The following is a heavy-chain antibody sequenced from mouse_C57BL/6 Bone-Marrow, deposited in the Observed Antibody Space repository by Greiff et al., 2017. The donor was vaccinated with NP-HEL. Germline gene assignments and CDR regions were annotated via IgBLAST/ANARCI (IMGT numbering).Heavy chain of an antibody. CDR2: ILPGSGST. CDR3: ARRRLYYYGSSYDYFDY. V-gene: IGHV1-9*01. J-gene: IGHJ2*01. D-gene: IGHD1-1*01. Sequence: VKLMESGAELMKPGASVTLSCKATGYTFTGYWIEWVKQRPGHGLEWIGEILPGSGSTNYNEKFKGKATFTADTSSNTAYMQLSSLTTEDSAIYYCARRRLYYYGSSYDYFDYWGQGTTLTVSS. CDR1: GYTFTGYW.